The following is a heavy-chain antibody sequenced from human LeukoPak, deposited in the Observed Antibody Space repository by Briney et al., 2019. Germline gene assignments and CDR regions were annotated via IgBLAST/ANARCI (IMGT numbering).Heavy chain of an antibody. CDR3: AKTGMTRFDY. V-gene: IGHV3-74*01. D-gene: IGHD1-20*01. CDR1: RFTFSTYW. CDR2: INSDGSST. J-gene: IGHJ4*02. Sequence: GGSLRLSCAASRFTFSTYWMHWVRQAPGKGLVWVSRINSDGSSTGYADSVKGRFTISRDNSKNTLYLQMNSLRVEDTAVYYCAKTGMTRFDYWGQGIMVTVSS.